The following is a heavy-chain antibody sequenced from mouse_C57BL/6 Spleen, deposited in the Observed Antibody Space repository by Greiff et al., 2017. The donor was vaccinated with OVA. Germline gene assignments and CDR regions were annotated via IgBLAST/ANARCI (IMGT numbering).Heavy chain of an antibody. V-gene: IGHV2-5*01. Sequence: QVQLKQSGPGLVQPSQSLSITCTVSGFSLTSYGVHWVRQSPGKGLEWLGVLWRGGSTDYNAAFMSRLSITKDNSKSQVFFKMNSLQADDTAIYYCAKNHDYGSGAMDYWGQGTSVTVSS. J-gene: IGHJ4*01. D-gene: IGHD2-4*01. CDR3: AKNHDYGSGAMDY. CDR2: LWRGGST. CDR1: GFSLTSYG.